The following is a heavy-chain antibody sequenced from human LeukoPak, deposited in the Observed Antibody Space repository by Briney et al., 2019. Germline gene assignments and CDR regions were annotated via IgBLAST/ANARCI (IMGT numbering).Heavy chain of an antibody. CDR1: GGSFSGYY. CDR2: IKSKTDGGTT. CDR3: TTERRFGESGY. D-gene: IGHD3-10*01. Sequence: ETLSLTCAVYGGSFSGYYWSWVRQAPGKGLEWVGRIKSKTDGGTTDYAAPVKGRFTISRDDSKNTLYLQMNSLKTEDTAVYYCTTERRFGESGYWGQGTLVTVSS. J-gene: IGHJ4*02. V-gene: IGHV3-15*01.